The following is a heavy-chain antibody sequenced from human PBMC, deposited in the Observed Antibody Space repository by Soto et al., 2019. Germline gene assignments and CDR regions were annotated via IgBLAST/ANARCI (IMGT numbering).Heavy chain of an antibody. D-gene: IGHD3-22*01. CDR1: GFTFSSYD. J-gene: IGHJ3*02. CDR3: ARRGYYDSSGYAFDI. V-gene: IGHV3-13*01. CDR2: IGTAGDT. Sequence: GGSLRLSCAASGFTFSSYDMHWVRQATGKGLEWVSAIGTAGDTYYPGSVKGRFTISRENAKNSLYLQMNSLRAGDTAVYYCARRGYYDSSGYAFDIWGQGTMVTVSS.